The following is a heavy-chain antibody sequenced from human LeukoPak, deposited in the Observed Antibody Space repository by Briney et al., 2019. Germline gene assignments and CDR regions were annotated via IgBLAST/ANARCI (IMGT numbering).Heavy chain of an antibody. CDR2: ISYDGSTQ. J-gene: IGHJ4*02. V-gene: IGHV3-30*18. D-gene: IGHD5-24*01. CDR1: GFTFSSYG. CDR3: AKGRMMATIMISFDY. Sequence: GRSLRLSCAASGFTFSSYGMHWVRQAPGKGLEWVAVISYDGSTQYYTDSVKGRFTISRDNSNSMLSLQMNSLKAEDTAVYYCAKGRMMATIMISFDYWGRGTLVTVSS.